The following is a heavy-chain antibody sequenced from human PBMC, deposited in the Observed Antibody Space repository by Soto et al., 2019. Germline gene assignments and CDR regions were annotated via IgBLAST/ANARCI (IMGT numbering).Heavy chain of an antibody. J-gene: IGHJ6*02. D-gene: IGHD1-1*01. V-gene: IGHV3-30*05. CDR1: GFTLSRYG. Sequence: QVQLVESGGGVVQPGRSLRLSCAASGFTLSRYGMHWVRQAPGKGLEWVAVIYVEGNTQYYADSVKGRFTISRDNSTDTLSLQIHSLRPEATAVYYCARGAEHQLLSRDYFYGMDVWGQGPTVSVSS. CDR2: IYVEGNTQ. CDR3: ARGAEHQLLSRDYFYGMDV.